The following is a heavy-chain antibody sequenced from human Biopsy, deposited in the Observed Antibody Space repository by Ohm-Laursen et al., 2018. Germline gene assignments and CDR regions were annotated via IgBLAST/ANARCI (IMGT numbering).Heavy chain of an antibody. CDR1: GFTFSRYA. J-gene: IGHJ2*01. Sequence: SLRLSCAASGFTFSRYAMSWVRQAPGKGLEWISLIWYDGTNEDYADSVKGRFTISRDNSKNTLYLQINTLTLEDTAFYYCARGLSSGWYGYFDVWGRGTLVTVSS. CDR2: IWYDGTNE. D-gene: IGHD6-19*01. CDR3: ARGLSSGWYGYFDV. V-gene: IGHV3-33*04.